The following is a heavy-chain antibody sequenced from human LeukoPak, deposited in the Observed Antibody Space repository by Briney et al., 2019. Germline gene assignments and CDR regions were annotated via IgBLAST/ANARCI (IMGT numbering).Heavy chain of an antibody. Sequence: SGGSLRLSCAASGFTFSSYSMNWVRQAPGKGLEWVSSISNSSSYIYYADSVKGRFTISRDNAKNSLYLQMNSLRAEDTAVYYCARDFQTYDFWSGYYMGNTDYWGQGTLVTVSS. CDR2: ISNSSSYI. CDR1: GFTFSSYS. D-gene: IGHD3-3*01. V-gene: IGHV3-21*01. J-gene: IGHJ4*02. CDR3: ARDFQTYDFWSGYYMGNTDY.